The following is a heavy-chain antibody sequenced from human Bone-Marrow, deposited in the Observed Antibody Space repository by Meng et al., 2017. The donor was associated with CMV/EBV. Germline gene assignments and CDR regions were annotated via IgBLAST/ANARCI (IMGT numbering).Heavy chain of an antibody. Sequence: GESLKISCAASGFTFSSYGMHWVRQAPGKGLEWVAVIWYDGSNKYYADSVKGRFTISRDNSKSTLYLQMNSLRAEDTAVYYCANQGGDGEEDWYFDLWGRGTLVTVSS. CDR2: IWYDGSNK. CDR3: ANQGGDGEEDWYFDL. V-gene: IGHV3-33*06. J-gene: IGHJ2*01. CDR1: GFTFSSYG. D-gene: IGHD2-21*01.